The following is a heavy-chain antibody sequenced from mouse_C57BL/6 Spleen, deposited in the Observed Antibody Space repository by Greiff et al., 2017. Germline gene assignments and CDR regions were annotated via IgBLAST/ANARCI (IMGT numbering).Heavy chain of an antibody. Sequence: EVKVVESGGGLVKPGGSLKLSCAASGFTFSDYGMHWVRQAPEKGLEWVAYISSGSSTIYYADTVKGRFTISGDNAKNTLFLQMTSLRSEDTAMYYCARTYDYHCYFDVWGTGTTVTVSS. CDR2: ISSGSSTI. CDR1: GFTFSDYG. J-gene: IGHJ1*03. V-gene: IGHV5-17*01. CDR3: ARTYDYHCYFDV. D-gene: IGHD2-4*01.